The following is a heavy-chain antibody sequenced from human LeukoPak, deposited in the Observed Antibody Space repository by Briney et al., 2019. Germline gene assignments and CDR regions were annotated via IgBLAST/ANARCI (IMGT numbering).Heavy chain of an antibody. CDR3: ARTWQQLENWFDP. Sequence: SVKVSCKASGGTFSSYAISWVRQAPGQGLEWMGGIIPIFGTANYAQKFQGKVTITADESTSTAYMELSSLRSEDTAVYYCARTWQQLENWFDPWGQGTLVTVSS. CDR1: GGTFSSYA. V-gene: IGHV1-69*01. CDR2: IIPIFGTA. J-gene: IGHJ5*02. D-gene: IGHD6-13*01.